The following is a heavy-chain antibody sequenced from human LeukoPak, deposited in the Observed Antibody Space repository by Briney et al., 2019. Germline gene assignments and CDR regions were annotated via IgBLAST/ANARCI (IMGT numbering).Heavy chain of an antibody. V-gene: IGHV3-23*01. CDR1: GFTFSSYA. J-gene: IGHJ4*02. Sequence: GGSLRLSCAASGFTFSSYARSWVRQAPGKGLEWVSAFSGSGGSTYYADSVKGRFTISRDNSKNTLYLQMNSLRAEDTAVYYCAASVRGVIEFDYWGQGTLVTVSS. CDR3: AASVRGVIEFDY. D-gene: IGHD3-10*02. CDR2: FSGSGGST.